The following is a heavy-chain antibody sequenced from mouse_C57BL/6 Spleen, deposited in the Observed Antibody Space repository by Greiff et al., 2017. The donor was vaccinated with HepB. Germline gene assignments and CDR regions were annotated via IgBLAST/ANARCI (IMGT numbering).Heavy chain of an antibody. J-gene: IGHJ3*01. Sequence: QVQLQQSGAELVRPGTSVKVSCKASGYAFTNYLIEWVKQRPGQGLEWIGVINPGSGGTNYNEKFKGKATMTADKSSSTAYMQLSSLTSEDSAVYFCASGTAQGWFAYWGQGTLVTVSA. D-gene: IGHD3-2*02. CDR2: INPGSGGT. V-gene: IGHV1-54*01. CDR1: GYAFTNYL. CDR3: ASGTAQGWFAY.